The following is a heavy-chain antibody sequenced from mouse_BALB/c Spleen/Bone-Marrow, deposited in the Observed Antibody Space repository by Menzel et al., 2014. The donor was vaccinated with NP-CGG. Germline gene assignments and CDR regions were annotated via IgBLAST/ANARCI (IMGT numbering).Heavy chain of an antibody. CDR1: GYTFTSYW. Sequence: VHLVESGAELVKPGASVKLSCKASGYTFTSYWMHWVKQRPGQGLEWIGEIDPSDSYTNYNQKFKGKATLTVDKSSSTAYMQHSSLTSEDSAVYYCAGDSIATVIATDYWGQGTTLTVSS. J-gene: IGHJ2*01. CDR3: AGDSIATVIATDY. V-gene: IGHV1-69*02. D-gene: IGHD1-1*01. CDR2: IDPSDSYT.